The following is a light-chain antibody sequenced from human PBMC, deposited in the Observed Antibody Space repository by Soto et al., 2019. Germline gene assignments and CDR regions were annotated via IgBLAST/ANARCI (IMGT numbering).Light chain of an antibody. CDR2: DNR. CDR3: QSYDRSLSVL. J-gene: IGLJ2*01. V-gene: IGLV1-40*01. CDR1: SSDIGSGYD. Sequence: QSVLTQPPSVSGTPGQTVTISCFGSSSDIGSGYDVQWYQQLPGTAPKLLIFDNRNRPSGVPDRFSGSKSGTSASLTISGLEAEDEADYYCQSYDRSLSVLFGGGTKLTVL.